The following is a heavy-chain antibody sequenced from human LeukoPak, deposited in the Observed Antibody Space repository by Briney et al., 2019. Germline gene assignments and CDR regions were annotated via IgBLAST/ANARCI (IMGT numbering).Heavy chain of an antibody. CDR3: ARSPYGSGSYS. V-gene: IGHV3-13*01. J-gene: IGHJ5*02. Sequence: GGSLRLSCAASGFTFSSYDMHWVRQATGKGLEWVSAIGTADDTYYPGSVKGRFTISRENAKNSLYLQMNSLRAGDTAVYYCARSPYGSGSYSWGQGTLVTVSS. CDR2: IGTADDT. CDR1: GFTFSSYD. D-gene: IGHD3-10*01.